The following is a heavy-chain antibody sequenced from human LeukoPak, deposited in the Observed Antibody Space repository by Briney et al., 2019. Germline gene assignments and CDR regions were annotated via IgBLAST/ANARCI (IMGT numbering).Heavy chain of an antibody. Sequence: GGSLRLSCAASGFTFSSYSMNWVRQAPGKGLEWVSAISGSGDNTYYADSVKGRFTISRDNSKNTLYLQMNSLRAEDTAVYYCAKDIVGYCSSTSCYGIDYWGQGTLVTVSS. CDR1: GFTFSSYS. CDR3: AKDIVGYCSSTSCYGIDY. CDR2: ISGSGDNT. D-gene: IGHD2-2*01. V-gene: IGHV3-23*01. J-gene: IGHJ4*02.